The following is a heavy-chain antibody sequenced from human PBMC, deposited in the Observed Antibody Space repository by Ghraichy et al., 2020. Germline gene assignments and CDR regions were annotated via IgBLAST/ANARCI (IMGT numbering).Heavy chain of an antibody. CDR3: AREKFLGSGNYQ. J-gene: IGHJ4*02. Sequence: GGSLRLSCAASGFTFSSYSMNWVRQAPGKGLEWVSSISSSSSNIYYADSVRGRFTISRDNAKNSLYLQMNSLRAEDTALYYCAREKFLGSGNYQWGQGTLVTVSS. CDR2: ISSSSSNI. CDR1: GFTFSSYS. D-gene: IGHD3-10*01. V-gene: IGHV3-21*01.